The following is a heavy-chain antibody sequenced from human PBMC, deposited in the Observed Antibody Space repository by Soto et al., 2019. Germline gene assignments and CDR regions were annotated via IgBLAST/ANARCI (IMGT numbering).Heavy chain of an antibody. Sequence: GASVKVSCKASGGTFSSYTISWVRQAPGQGLELMGRIIPILGIANYAQKFQGRVTITADKSTSTAYMELSSLRSEDTAVYYCARDITGTKAAYWGQGTLVTVSS. D-gene: IGHD1-7*01. J-gene: IGHJ4*02. CDR2: IIPILGIA. CDR3: ARDITGTKAAY. CDR1: GGTFSSYT. V-gene: IGHV1-69*04.